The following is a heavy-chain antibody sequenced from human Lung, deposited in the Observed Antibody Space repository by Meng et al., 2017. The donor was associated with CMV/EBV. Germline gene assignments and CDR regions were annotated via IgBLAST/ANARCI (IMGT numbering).Heavy chain of an antibody. V-gene: IGHV1-18*04. J-gene: IGHJ4*01. Sequence: ASXXVSCNASSYNFTTYHHSWVRQAPGQGLEWMGWVSAYNGDTNYVQKFQGRVTMTADTSTSTAYMELRNRTSDDAAVYYCARRPGYDHHDYWGHGTLVTVAS. CDR1: SYNFTTYH. D-gene: IGHD2-15*01. CDR2: VSAYNGDT. CDR3: ARRPGYDHHDY.